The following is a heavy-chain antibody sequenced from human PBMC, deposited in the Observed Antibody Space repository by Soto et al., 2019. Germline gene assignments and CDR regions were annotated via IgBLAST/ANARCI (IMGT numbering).Heavy chain of an antibody. CDR1: GGSISSYY. D-gene: IGHD2-2*01. CDR3: ARAGKVVPAATYYFDY. J-gene: IGHJ4*02. V-gene: IGHV4-59*01. Sequence: SETLSLTCTVSGGSISSYYWSWIRQPPGKGLEWIGYIYYSGSTNYNPSLKSRVTISVDTSKNQFSLKLSSVTAVDTAVYYCARAGKVVPAATYYFDYWGQGTLVTVSS. CDR2: IYYSGST.